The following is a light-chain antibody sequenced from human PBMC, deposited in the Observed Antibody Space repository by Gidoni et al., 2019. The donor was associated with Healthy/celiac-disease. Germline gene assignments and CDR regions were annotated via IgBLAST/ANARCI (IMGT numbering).Light chain of an antibody. CDR2: WAS. V-gene: IGKV4-1*01. J-gene: IGKJ4*01. CDR1: QSVLYSSNNKNY. Sequence: DIVMTQSPDSLAVSLGERATINCKSSQSVLYSSNNKNYLAWYQQKPGQPPKLLIYWASTRESGVPDRFSGSGSGTDFTLTISSLQAEDVAVYYCQQYYSTILLTFGGGTKVEIK. CDR3: QQYYSTILLT.